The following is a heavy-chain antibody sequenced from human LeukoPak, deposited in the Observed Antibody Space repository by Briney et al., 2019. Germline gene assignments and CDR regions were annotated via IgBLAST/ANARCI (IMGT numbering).Heavy chain of an antibody. J-gene: IGHJ4*02. V-gene: IGHV3-23*01. D-gene: IGHD6-19*01. Sequence: GGSLRLSCAVSGFTSSDYAMSWVRQAPGKGLDWVSVISGRGLSTYYADSVKGRFTISRDNSKNTLYLQMNSLRAEDTAVYYCAKSGLAGDFDYWGQGTLVTVSS. CDR1: GFTSSDYA. CDR3: AKSGLAGDFDY. CDR2: ISGRGLST.